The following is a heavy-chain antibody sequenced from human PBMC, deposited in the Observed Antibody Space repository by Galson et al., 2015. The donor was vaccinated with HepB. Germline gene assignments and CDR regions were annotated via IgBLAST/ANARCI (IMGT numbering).Heavy chain of an antibody. Sequence: SLRLSCAASGFTFSSYAMSWVRQAPGKGLEWVSAISGSGGSTYYADSVKGRFTISRDNSKNTLYLQMNSLRAEDTAVYYCAKHPSMIDGWELGGVDYWGQGTLVTVSS. CDR1: GFTFSSYA. D-gene: IGHD1-26*01. CDR2: ISGSGGST. J-gene: IGHJ4*02. CDR3: AKHPSMIDGWELGGVDY. V-gene: IGHV3-23*01.